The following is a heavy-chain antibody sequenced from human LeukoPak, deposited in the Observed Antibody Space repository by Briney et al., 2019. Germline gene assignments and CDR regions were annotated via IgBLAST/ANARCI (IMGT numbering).Heavy chain of an antibody. CDR3: ARAPYCSSTSCNYYYYSMGV. CDR2: ISTSNGNT. J-gene: IGHJ6*02. D-gene: IGHD2-2*01. V-gene: IGHV1-18*01. CDR1: GYTFTNYG. Sequence: ASVEVSCKASGYTFTNYGMSWVRQAPGQGLEWMGWISTSNGNTNYAQKLQGRVTMTTDTSTSTAYMELRSLRSDDTAVYYCARAPYCSSTSCNYYYYSMGVWGQGATVTVSS.